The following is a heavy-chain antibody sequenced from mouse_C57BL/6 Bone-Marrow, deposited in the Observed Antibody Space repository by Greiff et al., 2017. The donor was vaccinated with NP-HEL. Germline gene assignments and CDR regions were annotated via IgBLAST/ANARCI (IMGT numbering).Heavy chain of an antibody. J-gene: IGHJ1*03. CDR1: GYTFTDYY. V-gene: IGHV1-26*01. Sequence: EVQLQQSGPELVKPGASVKISCKASGYTFTDYYMNWVKQSHGKSLEWIGDINPNNGGTSYNQKFKGKATLTVDKSSSTAYMELRSLTSEDSAVYYCARAPPFLRGFDVWGTGTTVTVSS. D-gene: IGHD1-1*01. CDR3: ARAPPFLRGFDV. CDR2: INPNNGGT.